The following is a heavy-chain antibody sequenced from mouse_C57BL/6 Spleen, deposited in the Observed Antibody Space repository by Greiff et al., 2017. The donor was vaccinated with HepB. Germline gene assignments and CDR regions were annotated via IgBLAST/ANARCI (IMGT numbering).Heavy chain of an antibody. V-gene: IGHV1-76*01. CDR2: IYPGSGNT. J-gene: IGHJ1*03. CDR1: GYTFTDYY. Sequence: QVQLQQSGAELVRPGASVKLSCKASGYTFTDYYINWVKQRPGQGLEWIARIYPGSGNTYYNEKFKGKATLTAEKSSSTAYMQLSSLTSEDSAVYFCARSAYSNHWYFDVWGTGTTVTVSS. CDR3: ARSAYSNHWYFDV. D-gene: IGHD2-5*01.